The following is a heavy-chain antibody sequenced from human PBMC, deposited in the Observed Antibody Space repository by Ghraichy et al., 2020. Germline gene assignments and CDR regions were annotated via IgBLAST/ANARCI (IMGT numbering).Heavy chain of an antibody. CDR3: AREKCGGDCYSAHFDY. CDR1: GFTFSSYW. D-gene: IGHD2-21*02. CDR2: IKQDGSEK. Sequence: GGSLRLSCAASGFTFSSYWMSWVRQAPGKGLEWVANIKQDGSEKYYVDSVKGRFTISRDNAKNSLYLQMNSLRAEDTAVYYCAREKCGGDCYSAHFDYWGQGTLVTVSS. V-gene: IGHV3-7*03. J-gene: IGHJ4*02.